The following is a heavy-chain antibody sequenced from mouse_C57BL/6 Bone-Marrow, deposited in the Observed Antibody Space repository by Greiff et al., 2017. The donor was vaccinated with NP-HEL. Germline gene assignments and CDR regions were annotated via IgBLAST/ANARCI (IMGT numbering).Heavy chain of an antibody. D-gene: IGHD4-1*01. V-gene: IGHV5-4*01. Sequence: EVQLVESGGGLVKPGGSLKLSCAASGFTFSSYAMSWVRQTPEKRLEWVATISDGGSYTYYPDNVKGRFTISRDNAKNNLYLQMSHLKSEDTAMYYCARDHWAFAYWGQGTLVTVSA. J-gene: IGHJ3*01. CDR2: ISDGGSYT. CDR1: GFTFSSYA. CDR3: ARDHWAFAY.